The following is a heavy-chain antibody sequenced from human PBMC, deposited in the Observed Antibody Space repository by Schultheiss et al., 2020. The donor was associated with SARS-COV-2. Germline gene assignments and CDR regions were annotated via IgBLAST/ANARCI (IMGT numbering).Heavy chain of an antibody. CDR2: IYYSGST. J-gene: IGHJ6*02. Sequence: SETLSLTCTVSGGSVSSGSYYWSWIRQPPGKGLEWFGYIYYSGSTNYNPSLKSRVTISVDTSKNQFSLKLSSLTAADTAVYYCVSDKPDFWSGYYYYYGRDVWGQGTTVTVSS. CDR3: VSDKPDFWSGYYYYYGRDV. D-gene: IGHD3-3*01. CDR1: GGSVSSGSYY. V-gene: IGHV4-61*01.